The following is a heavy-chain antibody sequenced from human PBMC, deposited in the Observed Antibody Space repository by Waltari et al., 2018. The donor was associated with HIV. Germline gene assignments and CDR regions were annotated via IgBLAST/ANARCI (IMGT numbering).Heavy chain of an antibody. Sequence: EVQLVESGGGLVQPGGSLRLSCAASGFTFSSYWMSWVRQAPGKGLEWVANKKQEGIEKYDVDSMKGRFTISRDNAKNSLYLQINSLRAEDTAVYYCAGRSPARRLNWFDPWGQGTLVIVSS. CDR3: AGRSPARRLNWFDP. D-gene: IGHD2-8*01. CDR2: KKQEGIEK. J-gene: IGHJ5*02. V-gene: IGHV3-7*01. CDR1: GFTFSSYW.